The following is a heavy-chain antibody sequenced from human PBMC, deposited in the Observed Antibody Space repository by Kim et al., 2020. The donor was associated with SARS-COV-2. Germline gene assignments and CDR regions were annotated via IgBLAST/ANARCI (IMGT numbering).Heavy chain of an antibody. V-gene: IGHV3-23*01. CDR2: ITGNGGTT. CDR3: AKTPGGYTYGRFYFDS. D-gene: IGHD5-18*01. J-gene: IGHJ4*02. CDR1: GFTFSSYA. Sequence: GGSLRLSCVASGFTFSSYAMSWVRQAPGKGLEWVSAITGNGGTTYYADSVKGRFTIFRDNSKDTFYLQMNSLRAEDTAVYYCAKTPGGYTYGRFYFDSWGQGTLVTVSS.